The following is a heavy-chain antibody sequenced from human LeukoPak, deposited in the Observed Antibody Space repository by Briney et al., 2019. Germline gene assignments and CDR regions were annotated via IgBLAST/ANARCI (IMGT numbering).Heavy chain of an antibody. Sequence: GGSLRLSCEASGFTFSTYWMHWVRQTPGKGLVWVSRISRDGTTTTYADSVKGRFTISRDNAKNTLYLEMNSLRAEDTAVYFCARDGVGASHDYLGQGTLVTVSS. CDR1: GFTFSTYW. J-gene: IGHJ4*02. V-gene: IGHV3-74*01. D-gene: IGHD1-26*01. CDR3: ARDGVGASHDY. CDR2: ISRDGTTT.